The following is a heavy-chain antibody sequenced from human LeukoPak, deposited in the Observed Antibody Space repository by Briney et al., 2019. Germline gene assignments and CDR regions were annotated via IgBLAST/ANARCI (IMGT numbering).Heavy chain of an antibody. CDR2: ISGSGGST. V-gene: IGHV3-23*01. J-gene: IGHJ6*02. CDR3: AKDIPYYYDSSGYPPGLDV. CDR1: GFTFSSYA. D-gene: IGHD3-22*01. Sequence: GGSLRLSCAASGFTFSSYAMSWVRQAPGKGLEWVSAISGSGGSTYYADSVKGRFTISRDNSKNTLYLQMNSLRAEDTAVYYCAKDIPYYYDSSGYPPGLDVWGQGTTVTVSS.